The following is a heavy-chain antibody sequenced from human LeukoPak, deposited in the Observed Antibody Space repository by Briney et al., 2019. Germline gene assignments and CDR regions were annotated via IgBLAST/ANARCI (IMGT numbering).Heavy chain of an antibody. J-gene: IGHJ6*02. V-gene: IGHV3-7*01. CDR3: ARSYCGSGTSYGMDV. CDR1: GFTFSRHW. D-gene: IGHD3-10*01. Sequence: PGGSLRLSCAVSGFTFSRHWMSWVRQAPGKGLEWLANIKQDGSEKYYVDSVEGRFTISRDNAKHSLYLQMNSLRAEGTAVYYCARSYCGSGTSYGMDVWGQGTTVTVSS. CDR2: IKQDGSEK.